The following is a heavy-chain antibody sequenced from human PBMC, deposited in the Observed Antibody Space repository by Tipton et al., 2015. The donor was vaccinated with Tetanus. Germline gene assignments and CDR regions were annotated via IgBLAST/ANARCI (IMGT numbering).Heavy chain of an antibody. CDR3: AREARGYGGNSYFDY. CDR1: GFSFSNYA. J-gene: IGHJ4*02. D-gene: IGHD4-23*01. V-gene: IGHV3-23*01. CDR2: ISPSGDAT. Sequence: SLRLSCAASGFSFSNYAMSWVRQAPGKGLEWVSAISPSGDATFHADSVKGRLIISRDNSKDTLYLQMNTLRAEDTAVYYCAREARGYGGNSYFDYWGQGTLVTVSS.